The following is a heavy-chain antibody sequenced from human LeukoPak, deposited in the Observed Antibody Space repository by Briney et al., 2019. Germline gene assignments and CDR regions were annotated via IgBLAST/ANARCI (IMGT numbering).Heavy chain of an antibody. Sequence: SETLSLTCTVSGVSINIYYWSWIRQSAGKGLEWIGRINTSGSTNYNPSLKSRVTMSVDTSKNQFSLKLSSVTAADTAVYYCARGGLRGDYWGQGTLVTVSS. D-gene: IGHD4-17*01. CDR3: ARGGLRGDY. CDR2: INTSGST. CDR1: GVSINIYY. V-gene: IGHV4-4*07. J-gene: IGHJ4*02.